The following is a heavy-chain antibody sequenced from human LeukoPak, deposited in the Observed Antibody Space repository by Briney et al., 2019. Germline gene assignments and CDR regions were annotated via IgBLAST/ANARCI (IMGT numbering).Heavy chain of an antibody. Sequence: PGGSLRLSCVASGFTFSSYCMSWVRQAPGKGLEWVANIKQDGSEKYYVDSVKGRFTISRDNAKNSLYLQMNSLRAEDTAVYYCARGYCSRGCYKDVWGKGTTVTVSS. CDR3: ARGYCSRGCYKDV. J-gene: IGHJ6*03. CDR1: GFTFSSYC. D-gene: IGHD2-15*01. CDR2: IKQDGSEK. V-gene: IGHV3-7*01.